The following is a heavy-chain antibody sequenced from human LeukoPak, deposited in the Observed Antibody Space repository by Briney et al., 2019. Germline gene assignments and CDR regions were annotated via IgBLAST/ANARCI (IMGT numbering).Heavy chain of an antibody. CDR2: IRYDGSAQ. J-gene: IGHJ4*02. CDR3: ARSISVSTRSDFDY. CDR1: GFSFSNFG. Sequence: GGSLRLSCGATGFSFSNFGMHCVRQAPGKGLEWVAYIRYDGSAQYYVDSVKGRFTISRDNSKRTLYIQMNSLRAEDTAVYYCARSISVSTRSDFDYWGQGTLVTVSS. D-gene: IGHD3-10*01. V-gene: IGHV3-30*02.